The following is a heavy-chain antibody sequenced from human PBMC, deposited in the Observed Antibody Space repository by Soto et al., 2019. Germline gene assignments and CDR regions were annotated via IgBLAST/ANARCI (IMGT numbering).Heavy chain of an antibody. Sequence: GASVKVSCKASGGTFSSYAISWVRQAPGQGLEWMGGIIPIFGTANYAQKFQGRVTITADESTSTAYMELSSLRSEDTAVYYCARGVYDSSGYSYYYFDYWGQGTLVTVSS. V-gene: IGHV1-69*13. CDR2: IIPIFGTA. CDR3: ARGVYDSSGYSYYYFDY. CDR1: GGTFSSYA. J-gene: IGHJ4*02. D-gene: IGHD3-22*01.